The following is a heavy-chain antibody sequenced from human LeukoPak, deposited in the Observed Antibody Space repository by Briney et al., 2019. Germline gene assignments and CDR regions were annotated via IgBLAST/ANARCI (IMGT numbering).Heavy chain of an antibody. J-gene: IGHJ4*02. CDR1: GDSMSGSTYY. D-gene: IGHD4-11*01. CDR3: GRLGIHKPYSLDY. V-gene: IGHV4-39*01. CDR2: GYYRGTN. Sequence: PSETLSLTCSVSGDSMSGSTYYWAWIRQPPGKGLEWVGSGYYRGTNYYNPSLKSRATITLDSRNQFSLRLTSVTAADTAVYYCGRLGIHKPYSLDYWGRGTLVTVSS.